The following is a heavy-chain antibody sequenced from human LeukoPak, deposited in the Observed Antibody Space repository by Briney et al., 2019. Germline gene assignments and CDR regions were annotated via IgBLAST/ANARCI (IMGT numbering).Heavy chain of an antibody. CDR3: ARISSGYCSGGSCYPGYYYYYMDV. J-gene: IGHJ6*03. Sequence: ASVKVSCKASGGTFSSYAISWVRQAPGQGLEWMGWMNPNSGNTGYAQKFQGRVTMTRNTSISTAYMELSSLRSEDTAVYYCARISSGYCSGGSCYPGYYYYYMDVWGKGTTVTVSS. CDR2: MNPNSGNT. D-gene: IGHD2-15*01. V-gene: IGHV1-8*02. CDR1: GGTFSSYA.